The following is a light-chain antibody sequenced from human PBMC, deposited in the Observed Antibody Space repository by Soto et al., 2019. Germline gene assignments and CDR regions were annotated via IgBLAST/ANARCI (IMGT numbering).Light chain of an antibody. V-gene: IGKV3-15*01. CDR1: QSISDT. CDR3: QQCYNWPRT. J-gene: IGKJ1*01. CDR2: AAS. Sequence: EIVMTQSPATLSVSPGGRATLSCRASQSISDTLAWYQQKPGQAPRLLIYAASTRATGIPARFSGSGSGTEFTLTISSLQSEDFAVYYCQQCYNWPRTFGQGTKVDIK.